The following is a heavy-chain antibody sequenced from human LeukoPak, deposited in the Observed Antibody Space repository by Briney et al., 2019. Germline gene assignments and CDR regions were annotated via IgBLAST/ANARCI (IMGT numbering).Heavy chain of an antibody. CDR1: KYTFTGYY. J-gene: IGHJ3*02. Sequence: GASVKVSCKASKYTFTGYYMHWVRQAPGQGLEWMGWINPNSGGTNYAQKFQGSVTMPRDTSLSTAYMDLSRLRSDDTAVYYCARRKGSGRTDVLDIWGQGTMVTISS. D-gene: IGHD3-10*01. V-gene: IGHV1-2*02. CDR2: INPNSGGT. CDR3: ARRKGSGRTDVLDI.